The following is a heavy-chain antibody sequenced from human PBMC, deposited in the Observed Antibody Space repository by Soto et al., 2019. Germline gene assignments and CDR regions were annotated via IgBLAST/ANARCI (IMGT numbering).Heavy chain of an antibody. CDR1: GFTFSDYY. J-gene: IGHJ4*02. CDR3: ARYGEQLLSSPTCFDY. D-gene: IGHD2-2*01. V-gene: IGHV3-11*01. Sequence: GGSLRLSCAASGFTFSDYYMSWIRQAPGKGLEWVSYISSSGSTIYYADSVKGRFTISRDNAKNSLYLQMNSLRAEDTAVYYCARYGEQLLSSPTCFDYWGQGTLVTVSS. CDR2: ISSSGSTI.